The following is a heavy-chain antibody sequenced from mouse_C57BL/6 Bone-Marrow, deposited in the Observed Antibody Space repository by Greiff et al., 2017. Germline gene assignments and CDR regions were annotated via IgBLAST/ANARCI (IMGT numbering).Heavy chain of an antibody. CDR2: IYPRSGNT. CDR1: GYTFTSYG. Sequence: QVQLQQSGAELARPGASVKLSCKASGYTFTSYGISWVKQRTGQGLEWIGEIYPRSGNTYYNEKFKGKATLTADKSSSTAYMELRSLTSEDSAVYFCARSGACFKWYFDVWGTGTTVTVSS. J-gene: IGHJ1*03. CDR3: ARSGACFKWYFDV. V-gene: IGHV1-81*01. D-gene: IGHD3-1*01.